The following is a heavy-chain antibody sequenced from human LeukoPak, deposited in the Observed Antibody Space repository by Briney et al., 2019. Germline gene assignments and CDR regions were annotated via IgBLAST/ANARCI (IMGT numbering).Heavy chain of an antibody. V-gene: IGHV1-69*01. J-gene: IGHJ3*02. CDR3: ARECCGSYSPKAFDI. CDR2: IIPIFGTA. Sequence: ASVKVSCKASGGTFSSYAISWVRQAPGQGLEWMGGIIPIFGTANYAQKFQGRVTITADESTSTAYMELSSLRSEDTAVYYCARECCGSYSPKAFDIWGQGTMVTVSS. D-gene: IGHD1-26*01. CDR1: GGTFSSYA.